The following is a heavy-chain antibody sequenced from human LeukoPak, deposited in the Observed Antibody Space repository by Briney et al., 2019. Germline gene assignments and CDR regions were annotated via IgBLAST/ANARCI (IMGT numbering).Heavy chain of an antibody. J-gene: IGHJ4*02. CDR2: MNPNSGNT. D-gene: IGHD3-16*02. CDR3: ARGRYRRLATPFDY. CDR1: GGTFTSYD. V-gene: IGHV1-8*01. Sequence: ASVKVSCKASGGTFTSYDINWVRQATGQGLEWMGWMNPNSGNTGYAQKFQGRVTMTRNTSISTAYMELSSLRSEDTAVYYCARGRYRRLATPFDYWGQGTLVTVSS.